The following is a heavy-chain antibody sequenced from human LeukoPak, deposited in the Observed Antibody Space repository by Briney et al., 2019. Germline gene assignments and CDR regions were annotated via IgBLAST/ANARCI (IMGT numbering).Heavy chain of an antibody. CDR2: IYYSGST. Sequence: SETLSLTCSVSGGSVSSGNYYWSWIRQPPGKGLEWIGYIYYSGSTNYNPSFKSRVTISVDTSKNQFSLKLSSVTAADTAVYYRARDPSGYFNYWGQGTLATVSS. J-gene: IGHJ4*02. CDR1: GGSVSSGNYY. D-gene: IGHD3-22*01. CDR3: ARDPSGYFNY. V-gene: IGHV4-61*01.